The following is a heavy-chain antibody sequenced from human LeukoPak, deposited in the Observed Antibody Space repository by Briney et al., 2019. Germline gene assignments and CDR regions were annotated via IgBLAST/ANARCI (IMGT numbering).Heavy chain of an antibody. J-gene: IGHJ4*02. Sequence: SETLSLTCAVSGGSLSSNNWWSWVRQPPGKGLEWIGEIFHSGSTNYNPSLKSRVTISVDTSKNQFSLKLSSVTAADTAVYYCARTPPTDYGDYFFDYWGQGTLVTVSS. D-gene: IGHD4-17*01. CDR1: GGSLSSNNW. CDR3: ARTPPTDYGDYFFDY. V-gene: IGHV4-4*02. CDR2: IFHSGST.